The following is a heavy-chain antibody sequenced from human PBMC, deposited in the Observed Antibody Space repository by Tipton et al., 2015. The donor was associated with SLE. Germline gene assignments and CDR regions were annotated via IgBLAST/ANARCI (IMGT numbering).Heavy chain of an antibody. V-gene: IGHV4-59*01. Sequence: TLSLTCAVSGDSISSYYWSWIRQPPGKGLEWIGYIYYSGSTNYNPSLRSRVAISVDTSKNQFSLRLDSMTSADTAVYYCARGGTDYDVWLGCPYFDLWGRGTLVTVSS. D-gene: IGHD3-3*01. J-gene: IGHJ2*01. CDR2: IYYSGST. CDR3: ARGGTDYDVWLGCPYFDL. CDR1: GDSISSYY.